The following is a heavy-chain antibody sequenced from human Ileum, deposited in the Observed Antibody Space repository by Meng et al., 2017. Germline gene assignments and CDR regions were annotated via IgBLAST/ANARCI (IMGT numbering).Heavy chain of an antibody. CDR2: INHSGST. CDR1: GGSFSGYY. CDR3: ARGGGRYGPDFDY. D-gene: IGHD3-16*01. Sequence: QVALAQWGAGLLKPSGALSRACAVYGGSFSGYYWSWIRQPPGKGLEWIGEINHSGSTNYNPSLKSRVTLSVDTYKNQFSLKLSSVTAADTAVYYCARGGGRYGPDFDYWGQGTLVTVSS. J-gene: IGHJ4*02. V-gene: IGHV4-34*01.